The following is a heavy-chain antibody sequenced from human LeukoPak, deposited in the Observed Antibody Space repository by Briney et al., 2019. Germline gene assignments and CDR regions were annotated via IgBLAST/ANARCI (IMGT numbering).Heavy chain of an antibody. CDR2: IRYDGSNK. D-gene: IGHD2-15*01. Sequence: PGGSLRLSCAASGFTFSSYDMDWVRQAPGKGLEWVAFIRYDGSNKYYADSVKGRFTISRDNSKNTLYLQMHSLRAEDTAVYYCAKAYSGYFDYWGQGTLVTVSS. CDR3: AKAYSGYFDY. J-gene: IGHJ4*02. V-gene: IGHV3-30*02. CDR1: GFTFSSYD.